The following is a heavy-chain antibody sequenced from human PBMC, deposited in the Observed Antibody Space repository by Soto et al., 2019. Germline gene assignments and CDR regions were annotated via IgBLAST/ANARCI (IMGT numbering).Heavy chain of an antibody. D-gene: IGHD3-22*01. Sequence: GGSLRLSCAASGFTFISYAMHWVRQAPGKGLEWVAVISYDGSNKYYADSVKGRFTISRDNSKNTLYLQMNSLRAEDTAVYYCARDLRDYYDSSGYFDYWGQGTLVTVSS. CDR1: GFTFISYA. V-gene: IGHV3-30-3*01. J-gene: IGHJ4*02. CDR2: ISYDGSNK. CDR3: ARDLRDYYDSSGYFDY.